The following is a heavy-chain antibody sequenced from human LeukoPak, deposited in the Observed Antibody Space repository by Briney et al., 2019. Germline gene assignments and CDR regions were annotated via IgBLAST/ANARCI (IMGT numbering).Heavy chain of an antibody. CDR3: ARTSIVGASGYYFDY. CDR1: GFTVGTNY. D-gene: IGHD1-26*01. J-gene: IGHJ4*02. Sequence: GGSLRLSCAVSGFTVGTNYMSWVRQAPGKGLEWVSVLYSGGSTYYADSVRGRFTISRDSSKNTLYLQMNSLRAEDTAVFYCARTSIVGASGYYFDYWGQGTLVTVSS. V-gene: IGHV3-66*01. CDR2: LYSGGST.